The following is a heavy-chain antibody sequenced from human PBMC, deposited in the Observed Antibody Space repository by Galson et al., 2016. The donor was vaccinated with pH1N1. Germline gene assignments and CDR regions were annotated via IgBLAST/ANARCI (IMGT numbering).Heavy chain of an antibody. CDR2: ISPDSGGT. Sequence: SVKVSCKASTYSFSGYYIHWVRQAPGQGLEWMGWISPDSGGTVYAQKFQDWVTMTWDTSISTTYMEVTRLTPDDTAVYFCATSSPHITGTTGFFGLDVWGQGTTVTVSS. V-gene: IGHV1-2*04. CDR1: TYSFSGYY. CDR3: ATSSPHITGTTGFFGLDV. J-gene: IGHJ6*02. D-gene: IGHD1-7*01.